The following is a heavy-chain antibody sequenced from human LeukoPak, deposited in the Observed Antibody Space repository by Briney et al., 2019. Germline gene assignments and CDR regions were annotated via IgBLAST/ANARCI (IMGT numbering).Heavy chain of an antibody. Sequence: SETLSLTCTVSGYSISSGYYWGWIRQPPGKGLEWIGSIYHSGSTYYNPSLKSRVTISVDTSKNQFPLRLSSVTAADTAVYYCARVGMTTLPLFGWGQGTLVTVSS. D-gene: IGHD4-11*01. V-gene: IGHV4-38-2*02. CDR2: IYHSGST. CDR1: GYSISSGYY. CDR3: ARVGMTTLPLFG. J-gene: IGHJ4*02.